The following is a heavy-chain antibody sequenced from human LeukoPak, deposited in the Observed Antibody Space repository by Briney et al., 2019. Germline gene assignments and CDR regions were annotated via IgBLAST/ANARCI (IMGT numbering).Heavy chain of an antibody. CDR3: AGGAWIVVVPAAPFDY. CDR1: GYRFTSYW. V-gene: IGHV5-51*01. Sequence: GESLKISCKGSGYRFTSYWIGWGRQIPGKGVEWVGIIYTGDSDTRYSPSFQGQVTISADKSISTAYLQWSNLKASDTAMDYCAGGAWIVVVPAAPFDYWGQGTLVTVSS. D-gene: IGHD2-2*01. J-gene: IGHJ4*02. CDR2: IYTGDSDT.